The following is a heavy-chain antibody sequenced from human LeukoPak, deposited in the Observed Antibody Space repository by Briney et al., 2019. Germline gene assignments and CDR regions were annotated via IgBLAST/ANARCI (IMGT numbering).Heavy chain of an antibody. CDR2: ISGSDSST. Sequence: PGGSLRLSCAASGFTFSNYAMSWVRQTPGKGLEWVSAISGSDSSTYYADSVKGRFTISRDNSKNTLYLQMNSLRDEDTAVYYCAKDDNSNPYYMDVWGKGTTVTVSS. CDR1: GFTFSNYA. J-gene: IGHJ6*03. CDR3: AKDDNSNPYYMDV. D-gene: IGHD4-11*01. V-gene: IGHV3-23*01.